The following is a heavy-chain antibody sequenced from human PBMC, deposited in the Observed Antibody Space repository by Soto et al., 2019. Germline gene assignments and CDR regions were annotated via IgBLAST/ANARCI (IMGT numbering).Heavy chain of an antibody. D-gene: IGHD6-6*01. CDR1: GGTFSSYA. V-gene: IGHV1-69*01. CDR3: ARTMEQLVPPDYYYYGMDV. J-gene: IGHJ6*02. CDR2: IIPVFGTA. Sequence: QVQLVQSGAEVKKPGSSVKVSCKASGGTFSSYAISWVRQAPGQGLEWMGGIIPVFGTANYAQKFQGRVTITADESTSTAYMELISLRSDDTALYYCARTMEQLVPPDYYYYGMDVWCQGTTVTVSS.